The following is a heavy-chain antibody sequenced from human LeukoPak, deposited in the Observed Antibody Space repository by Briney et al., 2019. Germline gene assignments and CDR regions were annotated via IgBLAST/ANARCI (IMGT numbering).Heavy chain of an antibody. Sequence: GGSLRLSCAASGFTFSDYYMSWIRQAPGKGLEWVSYISSSSNTIYYADSVKGRFTVSRDNAKNSLYPQMNSLRAEDSAVYYCARDPTSYNRIAVTGTTLWGQGTRVTVSS. CDR3: ARDPTSYNRIAVTGTTL. CDR2: ISSSSNTI. D-gene: IGHD6-19*01. V-gene: IGHV3-11*04. J-gene: IGHJ4*02. CDR1: GFTFSDYY.